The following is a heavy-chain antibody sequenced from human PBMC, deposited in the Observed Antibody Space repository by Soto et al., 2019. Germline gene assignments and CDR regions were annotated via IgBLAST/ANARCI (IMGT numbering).Heavy chain of an antibody. V-gene: IGHV1-69*06. CDR3: VSGGRGMANPPPYLY. CDR1: GCTFDSYA. D-gene: IGHD3-16*01. CDR2: VIPIFVKS. J-gene: IGHJ4*02. Sequence: SVKVSCKASGCTFDSYATSWVRLAPGQGLEWMGGVIPIFVKSEYAQKFQGRVTITADKSTNTAYMELNSLKSEDTAVYYCVSGGRGMANPPPYLYWGQGTQVTVSS.